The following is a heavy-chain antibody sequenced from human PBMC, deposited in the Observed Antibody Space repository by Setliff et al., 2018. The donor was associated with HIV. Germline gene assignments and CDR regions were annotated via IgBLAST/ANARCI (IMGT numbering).Heavy chain of an antibody. J-gene: IGHJ3*02. CDR3: ARDLSSVYAFDI. D-gene: IGHD6-19*01. CDR1: GGSISSYS. V-gene: IGHV4-4*07. CDR2: IHTSGST. Sequence: SETLSLTCTVSGGSISSYSWGWIRQPAGKGLEWIGRIHTSGSTNYNPSLKSRVTMSVDTSKNQFSLKLSSVTAADTAVYYCARDLSSVYAFDIWGQGTMVTVSS.